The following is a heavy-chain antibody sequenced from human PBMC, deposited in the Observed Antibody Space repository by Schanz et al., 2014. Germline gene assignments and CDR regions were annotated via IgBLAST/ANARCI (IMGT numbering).Heavy chain of an antibody. CDR1: GYTFISYG. Sequence: QVQLVQSGAEVKKPGASVKVSCKASGYTFISYGIKWVRQAPGQGLEWMGWISAYNGHTDYAQELQGRVTLTTDTSTSTAYMELRSLRTDDTAVYYCAIDLISSGWYGWGQGTLVTVSS. CDR2: ISAYNGHT. CDR3: AIDLISSGWYG. V-gene: IGHV1-18*01. J-gene: IGHJ4*02. D-gene: IGHD6-19*01.